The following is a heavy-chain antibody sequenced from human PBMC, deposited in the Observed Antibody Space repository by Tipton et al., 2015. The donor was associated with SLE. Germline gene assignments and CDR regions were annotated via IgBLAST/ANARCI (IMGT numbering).Heavy chain of an antibody. CDR2: IYPSGSI. CDR3: AREPGYCSGGTCYEFYYYYGMDV. Sequence: TLSLTCTVSGGSISDKSYYWGWLRQPPGKDLQWIGRIYPSGSINYNPSLRSRATISVDTSKNQFSLKLSSVTAADTAVYYCAREPGYCSGGTCYEFYYYYGMDVWGQGTTVTVSS. V-gene: IGHV4-61*02. D-gene: IGHD2-15*01. J-gene: IGHJ6*02. CDR1: GGSISDKSYY.